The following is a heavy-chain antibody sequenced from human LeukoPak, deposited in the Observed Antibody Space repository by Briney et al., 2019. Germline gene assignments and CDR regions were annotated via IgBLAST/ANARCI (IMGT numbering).Heavy chain of an antibody. D-gene: IGHD6-6*01. CDR1: GGTFSSYA. V-gene: IGHV1-69*06. CDR2: IIPMFGTA. CDR3: ARDPPGRPYSSSSYG. Sequence: GASVKVSCKASGGTFSSYAISWVRQAPGQGPEWMGGIIPMFGTANYAQKFQGRVTITADKSTSTAYMELSSLRSEDTAVYYCARDPPGRPYSSSSYGWGQGTLVTVSS. J-gene: IGHJ4*02.